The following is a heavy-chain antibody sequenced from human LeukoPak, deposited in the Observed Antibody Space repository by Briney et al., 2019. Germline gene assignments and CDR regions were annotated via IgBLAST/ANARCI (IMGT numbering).Heavy chain of an antibody. D-gene: IGHD3-22*01. CDR2: ISSDGTKT. CDR1: GFIFSNYG. J-gene: IGHJ1*01. Sequence: PGGSLRLSCAASGFIFSNYGVHWVRQAPGKGLEWVAVISSDGTKTYYAESVKGRFTISRDNFQSTLYLQMDSLRPEDTAVYYCAKTMRGGAAEQCFQHWGQGTLVTVSS. CDR3: AKTMRGGAAEQCFQH. V-gene: IGHV3-30*18.